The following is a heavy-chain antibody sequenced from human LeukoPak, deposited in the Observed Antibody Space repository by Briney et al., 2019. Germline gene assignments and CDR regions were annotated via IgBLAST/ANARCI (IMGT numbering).Heavy chain of an antibody. Sequence: SATLSLTCTVSGGSISSYYWSWIRQPPGKGLEWIGYIYYSGSTNYNPSLKSRVTISVDTSKNQFSLKLSSVTAADTAVYYCARVVSDKNTELYADWGQGTLVTVSS. CDR2: IYYSGST. D-gene: IGHD3-10*01. CDR1: GGSISSYY. CDR3: ARVVSDKNTELYAD. J-gene: IGHJ4*02. V-gene: IGHV4-59*01.